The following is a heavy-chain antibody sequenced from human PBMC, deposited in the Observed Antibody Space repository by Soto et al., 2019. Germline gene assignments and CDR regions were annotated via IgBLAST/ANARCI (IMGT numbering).Heavy chain of an antibody. V-gene: IGHV4-59*01. CDR1: GGSISSYY. CDR2: IYYSGST. D-gene: IGHD2-8*01. CDR3: ARAQAGPDDDTSTGCTTGVCYTGWYFDL. J-gene: IGHJ2*01. Sequence: SETLSLTCTVSGGSISSYYWSWIRQPPGKGLEWIGYIYYSGSTNYNPSLKSRVTISVDTSKNQFSLKLSSVTAADTAVYYCARAQAGPDDDTSTGCTTGVCYTGWYFDLWGRGTLVPVSS.